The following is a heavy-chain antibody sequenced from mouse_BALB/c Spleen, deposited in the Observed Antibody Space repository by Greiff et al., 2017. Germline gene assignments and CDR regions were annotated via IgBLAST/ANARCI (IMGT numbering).Heavy chain of an antibody. D-gene: IGHD1-1*01. V-gene: IGHV5-12-1*01. J-gene: IGHJ3*01. CDR1: GFAFSSYD. CDR3: ARGYYGSSYGTWFAY. CDR2: ISSGGGST. Sequence: DVMLVESGGGLVKPGGSLKLSCAASGFAFSSYDMSWVRQTPEKRLEWVAYISSGGGSTYYPDTVKGRFTISRDNAKNTLYLQMSSLKSEDTAMYYCARGYYGSSYGTWFAYWGQGTLVTVSA.